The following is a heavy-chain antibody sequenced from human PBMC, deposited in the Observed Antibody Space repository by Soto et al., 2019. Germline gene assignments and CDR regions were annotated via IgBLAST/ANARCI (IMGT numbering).Heavy chain of an antibody. J-gene: IGHJ6*02. D-gene: IGHD6-13*01. CDR2: INSDGSST. Sequence: GGSLRLSCAASGFTFSSYWMHWVRQAPGKGLVWVSRINSDGSSTSYADSVKGRFTISRDNAKNTLYLQMNSLRAEDTAVYYCARGPYSSSWYYYYYYGMDVWGQGTTVTVSS. CDR3: ARGPYSSSWYYYYYYGMDV. CDR1: GFTFSSYW. V-gene: IGHV3-74*01.